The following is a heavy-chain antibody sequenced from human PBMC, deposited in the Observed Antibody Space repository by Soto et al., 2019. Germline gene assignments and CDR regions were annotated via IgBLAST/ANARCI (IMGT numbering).Heavy chain of an antibody. Sequence: GGSLRLSCAASGFTVSSNYMSWVRQAPGKGLEWVSVIYSGGSTYYADSVKGRFTISRDNSKNTLYLQMNSLRAEDTAVYYCATGYSSGWYFYYYYGMDVWGQGTTVTVSS. D-gene: IGHD6-19*01. CDR1: GFTVSSNY. CDR2: IYSGGST. J-gene: IGHJ6*02. V-gene: IGHV3-66*01. CDR3: ATGYSSGWYFYYYYGMDV.